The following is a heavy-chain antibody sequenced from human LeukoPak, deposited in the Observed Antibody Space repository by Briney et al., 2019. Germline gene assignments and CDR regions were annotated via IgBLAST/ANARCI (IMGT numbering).Heavy chain of an antibody. CDR2: ISSSSSSI. CDR3: AITLVSGAFDI. Sequence: AGGSLRLSCAASGFTFSSYSMNWVRQAPGKGLEWVSSISSSSSSIYYADSVKGRFTISRDNSKNTLYLQMNSLRAEDTAVYYCAITLVSGAFDIWGQGTMVTVSS. J-gene: IGHJ3*02. D-gene: IGHD2-8*02. V-gene: IGHV3-21*01. CDR1: GFTFSSYS.